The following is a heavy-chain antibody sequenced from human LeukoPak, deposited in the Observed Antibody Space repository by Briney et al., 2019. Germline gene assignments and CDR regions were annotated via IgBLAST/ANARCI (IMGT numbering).Heavy chain of an antibody. CDR2: IYHSGST. Sequence: PSETLSLTCTVSGGSISSSSYYWGWIRQPPGKGLEWIGSIYHSGSTNYNPSLKSRVTISVDTSKNQFSLKLSSVTAADTAVYYCARSGLWFGVKDVWGKGTTVTISS. CDR3: ARSGLWFGVKDV. J-gene: IGHJ6*04. D-gene: IGHD3-10*01. CDR1: GGSISSSSYY. V-gene: IGHV4-39*07.